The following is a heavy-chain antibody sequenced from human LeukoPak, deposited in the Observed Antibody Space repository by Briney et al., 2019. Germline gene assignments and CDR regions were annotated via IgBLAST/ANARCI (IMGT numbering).Heavy chain of an antibody. CDR3: ARVRDWLAYCGGDCYSGFWFDY. CDR2: IYYSGST. V-gene: IGHV4-61*01. J-gene: IGHJ4*02. CDR1: GGSISSGSYY. Sequence: SETLSLTCTVSGGSISSGSYYWSWIRQPPGKGLEWIGYIYYSGSTNYNPSLKSRVTISVDTSKNQFSLKLSSVTAADTAVYYCARVRDWLAYCGGDCYSGFWFDYWGQGTLVTVSS. D-gene: IGHD2-21*02.